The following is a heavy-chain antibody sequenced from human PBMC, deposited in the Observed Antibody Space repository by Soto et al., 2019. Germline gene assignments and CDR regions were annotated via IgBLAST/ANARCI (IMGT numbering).Heavy chain of an antibody. D-gene: IGHD5-12*01. CDR1: GFTFCSYG. CDR3: ARDLDVDIVATTQNAFDI. J-gene: IGHJ3*02. V-gene: IGHV3-48*01. Sequence: PGGSLRLSCAASGFTFCSYGMNWVRQAPGKGLEWVSYISSSSSTIYYADSVKGRFTISRDNAKNSLYLQMNSLRAEDTAVYYCARDLDVDIVATTQNAFDIWGQGTIVTVSS. CDR2: ISSSSSTI.